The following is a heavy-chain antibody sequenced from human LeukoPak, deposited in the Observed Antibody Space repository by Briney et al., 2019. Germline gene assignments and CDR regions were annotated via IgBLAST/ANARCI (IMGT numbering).Heavy chain of an antibody. CDR1: GFTFSSYG. CDR2: ISYDGSNK. Sequence: GRSLRLSCAASGFTFSSYGMHWVRQAPGKGLEWVAVISYDGSNKYYADSVKGRFTISRDNSKNTLYLQMNSLRAEDTAVYYCAKVQRPLPPEYYSYGMDVWGQGTTVTVS. V-gene: IGHV3-30*18. J-gene: IGHJ6*02. CDR3: AKVQRPLPPEYYSYGMDV. D-gene: IGHD6-25*01.